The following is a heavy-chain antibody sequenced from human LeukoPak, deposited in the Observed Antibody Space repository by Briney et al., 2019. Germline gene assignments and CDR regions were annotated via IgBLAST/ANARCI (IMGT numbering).Heavy chain of an antibody. D-gene: IGHD5-12*01. CDR2: ISSSGSTI. CDR1: GFTFSSYE. CDR3: ARERGSGYDGDAFDI. Sequence: QPGGSLRLSCAASGFTFSSYEMNWVRQAPGKGLEWVSYISSSGSTIYYADSVKGRFTISRDNAKNSLYLQMKSLRAEDTAVYYCARERGSGYDGDAFDIWGQGTMVTVSS. V-gene: IGHV3-48*03. J-gene: IGHJ3*02.